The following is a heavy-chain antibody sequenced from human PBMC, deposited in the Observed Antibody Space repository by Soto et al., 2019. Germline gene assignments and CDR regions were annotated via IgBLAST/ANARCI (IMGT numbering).Heavy chain of an antibody. CDR3: ARDIYSYGSVGTPDI. D-gene: IGHD3-16*01. Sequence: GGSLRLSCAASGFPFSFYSMNWVRQAPGKGLEWISYITSTSSAINYADSVRGRFTISRDNAMRSLFLHMNSLRDEDTAVYYCARDIYSYGSVGTPDIWGQGTMVTVSS. J-gene: IGHJ3*02. CDR2: ITSTSSAI. V-gene: IGHV3-48*02. CDR1: GFPFSFYS.